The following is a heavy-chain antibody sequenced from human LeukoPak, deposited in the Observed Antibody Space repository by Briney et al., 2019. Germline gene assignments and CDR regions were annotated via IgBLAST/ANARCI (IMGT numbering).Heavy chain of an antibody. CDR3: ARTGVDYDYVWGSYRGGWYFDY. Sequence: GGSLRLSCAASGFTFSSYWMSWVRQAPGKGLEWVANIKQDGSEKYYVDSVKGRFTISRDNAKNSLYLQMNSLRGEDAAVYYCARTGVDYDYVWGSYRGGWYFDYWGQGTLVTVSS. CDR1: GFTFSSYW. D-gene: IGHD3-16*02. V-gene: IGHV3-7*01. CDR2: IKQDGSEK. J-gene: IGHJ4*02.